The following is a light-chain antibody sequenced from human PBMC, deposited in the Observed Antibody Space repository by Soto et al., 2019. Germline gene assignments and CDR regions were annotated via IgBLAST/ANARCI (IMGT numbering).Light chain of an antibody. CDR1: QSINSW. Sequence: DIQMTQSPSTLSASVGDRVTITCRASQSINSWLAWYQQKPGKAPKLLIYDVSSLESGVPSRFSGSGSGTEFTLTISSLQPDDFATYYCQQYNSYVLTFGQGTKVELK. V-gene: IGKV1-5*01. CDR2: DVS. CDR3: QQYNSYVLT. J-gene: IGKJ1*01.